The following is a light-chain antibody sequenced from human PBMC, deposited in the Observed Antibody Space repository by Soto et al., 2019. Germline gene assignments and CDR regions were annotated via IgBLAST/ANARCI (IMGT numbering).Light chain of an antibody. Sequence: EVVLTQSPDTLSLSLGESATLSCRASQSVNNHLAWYQHRPGQAPRLLMYDVSKRAIGIPARFSGSGSGTDFTLTISSVEPEDFAVYFCQQRVNWWTFGQGTKVEMK. J-gene: IGKJ1*01. CDR2: DVS. CDR1: QSVNNH. CDR3: QQRVNWWT. V-gene: IGKV3-11*01.